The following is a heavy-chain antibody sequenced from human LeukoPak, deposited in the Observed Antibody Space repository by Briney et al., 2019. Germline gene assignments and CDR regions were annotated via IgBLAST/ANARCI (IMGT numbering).Heavy chain of an antibody. CDR2: IKGDESAR. D-gene: IGHD1-26*01. CDR3: ARDVVGSLDY. J-gene: IGHJ4*02. CDR1: GFTFSSYW. V-gene: IGHV3-7*01. Sequence: GGSLRLSCAASGFTFSSYWMAWVRQAPGKGLEWVANIKGDESARHQADSVKGRFTISRDNTQNSVYLQMSSLRGEDTAVYYCARDVVGSLDYWGQGTLVTVSS.